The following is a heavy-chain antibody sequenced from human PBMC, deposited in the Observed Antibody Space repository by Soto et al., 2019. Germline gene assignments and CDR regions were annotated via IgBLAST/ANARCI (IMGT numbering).Heavy chain of an antibody. CDR2: IRSKANSYAT. CDR3: TALDPPFDY. J-gene: IGHJ4*02. V-gene: IGHV3-73*01. Sequence: PGGSLRLSCAASGFTFSGFTIHWVRQASGKGLEWVVRIRSKANSYATAHAASVKGRFTISRDDSKNTAYLQMNSLKTEDTAVYYCTALDPPFDYWGQGTLVTVSS. CDR1: GFTFSGFT.